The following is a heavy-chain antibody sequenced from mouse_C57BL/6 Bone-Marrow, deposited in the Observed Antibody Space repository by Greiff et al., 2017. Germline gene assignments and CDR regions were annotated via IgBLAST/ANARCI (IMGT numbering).Heavy chain of an antibody. V-gene: IGHV1-50*01. D-gene: IGHD2-4*01. Sequence: VQLQQPGAELVKPGASVKLSCKASGYTFTSYWMQWVKQRPGQGLEWIGEIDPSDSYTNYNQKFKGKATLTVDTSSSTAYMQLSSLTSEDSAVYYCARRDYDYDPWFAYWGQGTLVTVSA. CDR2: IDPSDSYT. CDR3: ARRDYDYDPWFAY. CDR1: GYTFTSYW. J-gene: IGHJ3*01.